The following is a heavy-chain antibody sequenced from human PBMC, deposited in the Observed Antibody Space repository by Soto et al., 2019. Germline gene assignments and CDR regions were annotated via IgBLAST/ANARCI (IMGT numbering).Heavy chain of an antibody. CDR1: GGSFSGYY. Sequence: SETLSLTCAVYGGSFSGYYWTWIRQPPGTGLEWIGEINHSGSTNYNPSLKSRVTISVDTSRNQFSLKLTSVTAADTAVYYCARDKITGLFDYWGQGALVTVSS. CDR3: ARDKITGLFDY. V-gene: IGHV4-34*01. D-gene: IGHD2-8*02. J-gene: IGHJ4*02. CDR2: INHSGST.